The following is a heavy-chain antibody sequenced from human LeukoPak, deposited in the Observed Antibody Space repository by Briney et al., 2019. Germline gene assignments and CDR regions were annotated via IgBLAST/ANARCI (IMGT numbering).Heavy chain of an antibody. CDR3: ASNYGG. V-gene: IGHV3-23*01. J-gene: IGHJ4*02. CDR2: ISGSGGST. Sequence: GGSLRLSCAASGFTFSRFAMSWVRQAPGKGLEWVSGISGSGGSTYYADSVKGRFTISRDNSKNTLYLQMNGLRAEDTAIYYCASNYGGWGQGTLVTVSS. D-gene: IGHD4-11*01. CDR1: GFTFSRFA.